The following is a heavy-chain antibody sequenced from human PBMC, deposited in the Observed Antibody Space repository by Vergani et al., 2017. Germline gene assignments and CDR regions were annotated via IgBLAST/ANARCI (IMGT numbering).Heavy chain of an antibody. D-gene: IGHD3-10*01. CDR1: GGSISSGGYY. Sequence: QVQLQESGPGLVKPSQTLSLTCTVSGGSISSGGYYWSWLRQHPGKGLEWIGYIYYSGTTYYNPSLKSRVTISEDTSKNQFSLKLSSVTAADTAVYYCARDNGSGSGARWGQGTLVTVSS. V-gene: IGHV4-31*03. CDR3: ARDNGSGSGAR. CDR2: IYYSGTT. J-gene: IGHJ4*02.